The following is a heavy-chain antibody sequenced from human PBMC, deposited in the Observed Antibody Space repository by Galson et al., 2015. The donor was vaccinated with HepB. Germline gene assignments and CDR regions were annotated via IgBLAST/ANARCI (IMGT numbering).Heavy chain of an antibody. CDR1: GGTFSSYA. V-gene: IGHV1-69*13. CDR2: IIPIFGTA. J-gene: IGHJ6*02. CDR3: ARPGVGYCSSTSCPLYYSYYYGMDV. D-gene: IGHD2-2*01. Sequence: SVKVSCKASGGTFSSYAISWVRQAPGQGLEWMGGIIPIFGTANYAQKFQGRVTITADESTSTAYMELSSLRSEDTAVYYCARPGVGYCSSTSCPLYYSYYYGMDVWGQGTTVTVSS.